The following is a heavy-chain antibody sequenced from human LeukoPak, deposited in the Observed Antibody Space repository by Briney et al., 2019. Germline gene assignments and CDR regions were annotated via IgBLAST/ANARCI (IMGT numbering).Heavy chain of an antibody. V-gene: IGHV3-21*01. D-gene: IGHD3-22*01. Sequence: GGSLRLSCAASGFTFSSYSMNWVRQAPGKGLEWVSSISSSSSYIYYADSVKGRFTISRDNAKNSLYLQMNSLRAEDTAVYYCARDGTYDSSLPHYFDYWGQGALVTVSS. CDR1: GFTFSSYS. CDR2: ISSSSSYI. CDR3: ARDGTYDSSLPHYFDY. J-gene: IGHJ4*02.